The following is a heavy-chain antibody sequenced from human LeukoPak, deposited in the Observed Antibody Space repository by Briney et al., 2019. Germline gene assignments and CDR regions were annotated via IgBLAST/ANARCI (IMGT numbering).Heavy chain of an antibody. J-gene: IGHJ5*02. CDR2: ISSSGSTI. CDR1: GFTFSSYE. V-gene: IGHV3-48*03. CDR3: ASLYYYGSGTNWFDP. D-gene: IGHD3-10*01. Sequence: GGSLRLSCAASGFTFSSYEMNWVRQAPGKGLEWVSYISSSGSTIYYADSVKGRFTISRDNAKNSLYLQMNSLRAEDTAVYYCASLYYYGSGTNWFDPWGQGTLVTVSS.